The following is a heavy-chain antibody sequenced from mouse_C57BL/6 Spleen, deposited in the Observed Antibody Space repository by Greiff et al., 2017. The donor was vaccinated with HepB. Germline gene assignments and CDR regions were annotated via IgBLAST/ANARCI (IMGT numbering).Heavy chain of an antibody. CDR2: IWSGGST. CDR3: AIYYDYDEGYAMDY. V-gene: IGHV2-2*01. CDR1: GFSLTSYG. Sequence: VKVVESGPGLVQPSQSLSITCTVSGFSLTSYGVHWVRQSPGKGLEWLGVIWSGGSTDYNAAFISRLSISKDNSKSQVFFKMNSLQADDTAIYYCAIYYDYDEGYAMDYWGQGTSVTVSS. D-gene: IGHD2-4*01. J-gene: IGHJ4*01.